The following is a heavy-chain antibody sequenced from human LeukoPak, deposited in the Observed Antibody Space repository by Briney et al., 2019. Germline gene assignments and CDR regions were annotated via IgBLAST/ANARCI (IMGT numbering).Heavy chain of an antibody. J-gene: IGHJ5*02. D-gene: IGHD2-2*02. V-gene: IGHV1-46*01. CDR2: INPSGGST. CDR1: GYTFTSYY. Sequence: ASVKVSCKASGYTFTSYYMHWVRQAPGQGLEWMGMINPSGGSTSYAQKFQGRVTMTRDTSTSTVYMELSSLRSEDTAVYYCARDHRDKPAAIRTSNWFDPWGQGTLVTVSS. CDR3: ARDHRDKPAAIRTSNWFDP.